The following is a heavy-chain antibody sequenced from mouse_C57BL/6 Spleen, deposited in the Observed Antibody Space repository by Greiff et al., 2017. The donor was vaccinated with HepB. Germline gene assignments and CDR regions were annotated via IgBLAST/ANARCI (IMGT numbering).Heavy chain of an antibody. CDR1: GYSFTSYY. CDR3: ARRVYYGSPYFDY. CDR2: IYPGSGNT. J-gene: IGHJ2*01. Sequence: VQLQQSGPELVKPGASVKISCKASGYSFTSYYIHWVKQRPGQGLEWIGWIYPGSGNTKYNEKFKGKATLTADTSSSTAYMQLSSLTSEDSAVYYCARRVYYGSPYFDYWGQGTTLTVSS. V-gene: IGHV1-66*01. D-gene: IGHD1-1*01.